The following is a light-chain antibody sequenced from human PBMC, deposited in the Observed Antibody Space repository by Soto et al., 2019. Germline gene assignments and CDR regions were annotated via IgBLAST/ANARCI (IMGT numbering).Light chain of an antibody. CDR2: VAS. CDR3: QQYGSSPLT. J-gene: IGKJ4*01. V-gene: IGKV3-20*01. CDR1: QRVTSNY. Sequence: EIVLTHSPGTLSLSPGEGATLSCRASQRVTSNYLAWYQQKPGQAPRLLIYVASARATGIPDRFSGSGSGTDFALSISRLEPEDVAVYYCQQYGSSPLTFGGGTNMEI.